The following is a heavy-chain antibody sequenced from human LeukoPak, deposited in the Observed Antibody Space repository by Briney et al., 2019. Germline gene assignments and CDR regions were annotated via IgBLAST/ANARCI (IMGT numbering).Heavy chain of an antibody. CDR1: GFTFSSYS. V-gene: IGHV3-21*01. J-gene: IGHJ3*02. D-gene: IGHD4-17*01. Sequence: GGSLRLSCAASGFTFSSYSMNWVRQAPGKGLEWVSSISSSSSYIYYADSVEGRFTISSDNAKNSLYLQMNSLRAEDTAVYYCARPTYGDYEAFDIWGQGTMVTVSS. CDR2: ISSSSSYI. CDR3: ARPTYGDYEAFDI.